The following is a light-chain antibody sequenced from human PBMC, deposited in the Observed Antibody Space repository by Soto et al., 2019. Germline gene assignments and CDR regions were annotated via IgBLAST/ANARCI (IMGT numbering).Light chain of an antibody. V-gene: IGKV1-9*01. CDR2: AAS. Sequence: DTQLTQSRSFLSASVGDRITITCRASQGISSYLAWYQQKPGKAPKLLIYAASTLQSGVPSRFSGSGSATEFTLTISSLQPPDFATYYCQQLNSYHAITFGHGTRLEIK. CDR3: QQLNSYHAIT. CDR1: QGISSY. J-gene: IGKJ5*01.